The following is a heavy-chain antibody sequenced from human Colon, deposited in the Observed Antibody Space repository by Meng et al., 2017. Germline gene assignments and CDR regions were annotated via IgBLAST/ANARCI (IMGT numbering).Heavy chain of an antibody. Sequence: QVELGEAGGGLVQPGRSLRRCCAASGFTFSRYAMHWVRHAPGKGLEWVAVISYDGSKKFYADSVKGRFTISRDDSKSTLYLQMDSLTAEETAVYYCGRERRGFYILHWGQGTLVTVSS. J-gene: IGHJ4*02. CDR2: ISYDGSKK. V-gene: IGHV3-30*01. CDR1: GFTFSRYA. D-gene: IGHD3-3*02. CDR3: GRERRGFYILH.